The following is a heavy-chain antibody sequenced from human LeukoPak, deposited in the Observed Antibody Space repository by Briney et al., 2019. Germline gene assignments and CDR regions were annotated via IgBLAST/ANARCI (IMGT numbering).Heavy chain of an antibody. CDR3: ARDLCSSTSCYPCPFY. D-gene: IGHD2-2*01. J-gene: IGHJ4*02. V-gene: IGHV3-21*01. Sequence: PGGSLRLSCAVSGFTFSSYSMNWVRQAPGKGLEWVSSISSSSSYIYYADSVKGRFTISRDNAKNSLYLQMNSLRAEDTAVYYCARDLCSSTSCYPCPFYWGQGTLVTVSS. CDR2: ISSSSSYI. CDR1: GFTFSSYS.